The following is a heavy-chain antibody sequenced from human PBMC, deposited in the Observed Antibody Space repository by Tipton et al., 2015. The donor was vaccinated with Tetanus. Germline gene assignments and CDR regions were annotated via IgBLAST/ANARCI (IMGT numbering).Heavy chain of an antibody. CDR3: ARDSYYSSRWSFADY. D-gene: IGHD3-22*01. V-gene: IGHV4-31*03. CDR2: IYFTGTT. Sequence: GLVKPSETLSLTCTVSGGSISTGTYYWDWIRQVPGKGLEWIGYIYFTGTTYYNPSLESRLTISIDTSKNQFSLELTSVTAADTAVYYCARDSYYSSRWSFADYWGQGTLVTVSS. J-gene: IGHJ4*02. CDR1: GGSISTGTYY.